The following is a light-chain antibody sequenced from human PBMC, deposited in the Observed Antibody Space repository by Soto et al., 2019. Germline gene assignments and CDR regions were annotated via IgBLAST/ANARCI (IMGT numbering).Light chain of an antibody. J-gene: IGKJ4*01. CDR1: QSVSTY. CDR3: QQRSNWPLT. Sequence: EVVLTQFPATLSLSPGERATLSCRASQSVSTYLAWYQQKPGQAPGLVIYDASNRATGIPVRFSGSGSGTDFTLTISSLEPEDFAVYYCQQRSNWPLTFGGGTKVDIK. CDR2: DAS. V-gene: IGKV3-11*01.